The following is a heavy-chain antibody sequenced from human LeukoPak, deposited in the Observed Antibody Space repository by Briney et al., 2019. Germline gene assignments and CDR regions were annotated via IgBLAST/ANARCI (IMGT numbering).Heavy chain of an antibody. J-gene: IGHJ4*02. Sequence: ASVKVSCKASGYTFTGYYMHWVRQAPGQGLEWMGWINPNSGGTNYAQKFQGRVTMTRDTSISTAYMELSRLRSDDTAVYYCARVDSSSEQPFDYWGQGTLVTVSS. CDR1: GYTFTGYY. CDR2: INPNSGGT. CDR3: ARVDSSSEQPFDY. V-gene: IGHV1-2*02. D-gene: IGHD6-6*01.